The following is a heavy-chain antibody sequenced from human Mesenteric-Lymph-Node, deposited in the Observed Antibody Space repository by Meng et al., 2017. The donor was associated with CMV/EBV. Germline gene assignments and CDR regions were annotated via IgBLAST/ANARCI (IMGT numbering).Heavy chain of an antibody. D-gene: IGHD6-13*01. Sequence: GGSLRLSCAASGFTFSSYSMSWVRQAPGKGLEWVSVVYSGGSSTYYADSVKGRFTVSRDNSKNTVFLQMNSLRADDTAVYYCARERAAADLFDYWGQGTLVTVSS. CDR1: GFTFSSYS. CDR3: ARERAAADLFDY. J-gene: IGHJ4*02. CDR2: VYSGGSST. V-gene: IGHV3-23*03.